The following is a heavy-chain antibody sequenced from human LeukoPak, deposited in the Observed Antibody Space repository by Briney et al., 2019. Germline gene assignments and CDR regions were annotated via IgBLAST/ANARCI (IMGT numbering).Heavy chain of an antibody. CDR3: ARASSIAARPFDY. Sequence: SVKVSCKASGGTFSSYAISWVRQAPGQGLEWMGGIIPIFGTANYAQKFQGRVTMTRDTSISTAYMELSRLRSDDTAVYYCARASSIAARPFDYWGQGTLVTVSS. CDR1: GGTFSSYA. V-gene: IGHV1-69*05. J-gene: IGHJ4*02. D-gene: IGHD6-6*01. CDR2: IIPIFGTA.